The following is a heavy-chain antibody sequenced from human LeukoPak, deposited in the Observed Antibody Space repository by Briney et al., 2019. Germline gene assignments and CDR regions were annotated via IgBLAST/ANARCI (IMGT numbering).Heavy chain of an antibody. V-gene: IGHV1-2*02. CDR1: GYIFTGYY. D-gene: IGHD3-10*01. J-gene: IGHJ4*02. CDR3: ARDYYGSGSHSPFDY. CDR2: INPNSGGT. Sequence: ASVKVSCKASGYIFTGYYMHWVRQAPGQGLEWMGWINPNSGGTNYAQKFQGRVTMTRDTSISTAYMELSRLRSDDTAVYYCARDYYGSGSHSPFDYWGQGTLVTVSS.